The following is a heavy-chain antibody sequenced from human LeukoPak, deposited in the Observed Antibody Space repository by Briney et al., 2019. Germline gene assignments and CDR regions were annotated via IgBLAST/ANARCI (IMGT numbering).Heavy chain of an antibody. Sequence: PSETLSLTCTVSGGSISSGGYYWSWLRQHPGKGLEWIGYIYYSGSTYYNPSLKSRVTISVDTSKNQFSLKLSSVTAADTAVYYCARLDYYYYGMDVWGQGTTVTVSS. CDR1: GGSISSGGYY. CDR2: IYYSGST. CDR3: ARLDYYYYGMDV. J-gene: IGHJ6*02. V-gene: IGHV4-31*03.